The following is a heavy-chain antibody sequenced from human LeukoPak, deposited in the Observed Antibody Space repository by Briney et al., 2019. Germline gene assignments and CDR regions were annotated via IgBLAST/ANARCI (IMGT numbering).Heavy chain of an antibody. V-gene: IGHV1-2*02. Sequence: ASVKVSCKASGYTFTGFYIHWVRQAPGQGLEWMGWINPDSGGTNYAQKFQGRVTMTRDTSISTAYMELSRLRSDDTAVYYCAREAGYSYASLDYWGQGTLVTVSS. D-gene: IGHD5-18*01. CDR1: GYTFTGFY. J-gene: IGHJ4*01. CDR2: INPDSGGT. CDR3: AREAGYSYASLDY.